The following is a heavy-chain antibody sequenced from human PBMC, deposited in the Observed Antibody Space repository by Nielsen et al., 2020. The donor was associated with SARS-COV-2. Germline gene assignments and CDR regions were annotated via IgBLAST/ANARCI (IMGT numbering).Heavy chain of an antibody. J-gene: IGHJ4*02. D-gene: IGHD6-19*01. V-gene: IGHV3-9*01. CDR3: AKDGHSSGWYGAPDY. CDR1: GFTFDDYA. Sequence: GGSPRLSCAASGFTFDDYAMHWVRQAPGKGLEWVSGISWNSGSIGYADSVKGRFTISRDNAKNSLYLQMNSLGAEDTALYYCAKDGHSSGWYGAPDYWGQGTLVTVSS. CDR2: ISWNSGSI.